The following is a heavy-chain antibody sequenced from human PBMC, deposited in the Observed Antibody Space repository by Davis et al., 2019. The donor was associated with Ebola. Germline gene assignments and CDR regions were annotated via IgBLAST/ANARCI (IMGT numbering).Heavy chain of an antibody. CDR1: GYTFKNSA. Sequence: ASVKVSCKASGYTFKNSAISWVRQAPGQGLEWLGWIRTYDGNTNYAQKLQDRVTMTTDTSTTTVFMELRNLRSDDTAVYWCARGEGAPDYWGQGTLVTVSS. CDR3: ARGEGAPDY. CDR2: IRTYDGNT. J-gene: IGHJ4*02. D-gene: IGHD1-26*01. V-gene: IGHV1-18*01.